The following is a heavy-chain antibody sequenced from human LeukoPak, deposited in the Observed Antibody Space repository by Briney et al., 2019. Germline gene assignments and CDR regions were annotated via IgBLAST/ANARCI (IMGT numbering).Heavy chain of an antibody. CDR3: ARYTYYYDSSGSLSGGAFDI. D-gene: IGHD3-22*01. CDR1: GGSFSGYY. J-gene: IGHJ3*02. V-gene: IGHV4-34*01. Sequence: PSETLSLTCAVYGGSFSGYYWSWIRQPPGKGLEWIGEINHSGSTNYNPSLKSRVTISVDTFKNQFSLKLSSVTAADTAVYYCARYTYYYDSSGSLSGGAFDIWGQGTMVTVSS. CDR2: INHSGST.